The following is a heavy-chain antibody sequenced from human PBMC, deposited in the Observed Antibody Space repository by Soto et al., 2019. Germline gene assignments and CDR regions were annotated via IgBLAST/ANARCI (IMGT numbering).Heavy chain of an antibody. D-gene: IGHD6-13*01. CDR1: GFTFSSYG. CDR2: IWYDGSNK. J-gene: IGHJ4*02. CDR3: ARGSSGIAAAGAGLDY. Sequence: LRLSCAASGFTFSSYGMHWVRQAPGKGLEWVAVIWYDGSNKYYADSVKGRFTISRDNSKNTLYLQMNSLRAEDTAVYYCARGSSGIAAAGAGLDYWGQGTLVTVSS. V-gene: IGHV3-33*01.